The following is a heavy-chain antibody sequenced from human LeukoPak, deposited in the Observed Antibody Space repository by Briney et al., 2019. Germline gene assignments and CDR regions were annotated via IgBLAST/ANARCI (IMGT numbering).Heavy chain of an antibody. J-gene: IGHJ4*02. CDR2: ISIYNGKT. V-gene: IGHV1-18*01. CDR3: AKVISVATGKYYFDY. D-gene: IGHD5-12*01. Sequence: ASVKVSCKASGGTFSSYAISWVRQAPGQGLEWMGWISIYNGKTNYAQKFRGRVTMTTDTSTSTAFMELRSLRSDDTAVYYCAKVISVATGKYYFDYWGQGTLVTVSS. CDR1: GGTFSSYA.